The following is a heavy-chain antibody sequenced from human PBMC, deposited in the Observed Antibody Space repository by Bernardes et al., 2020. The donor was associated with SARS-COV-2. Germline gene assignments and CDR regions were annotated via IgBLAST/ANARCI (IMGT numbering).Heavy chain of an antibody. J-gene: IGHJ3*02. D-gene: IGHD3-16*01. CDR2: ISAYNGNT. V-gene: IGHV1-18*01. Sequence: ASVKVSCKASGDTLNSNGIIWVRQEAGQGLEWMGWISAYNGNTNYAQKFQDGVTMTTDTYTSTAYMELRSLRSDDTAVYYCARDPIGAFDIWGQGTMVTVSS. CDR3: ARDPIGAFDI. CDR1: GDTLNSNG.